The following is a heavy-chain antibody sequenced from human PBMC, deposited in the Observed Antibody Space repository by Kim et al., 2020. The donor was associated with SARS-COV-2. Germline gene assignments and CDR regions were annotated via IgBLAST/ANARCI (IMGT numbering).Heavy chain of an antibody. CDR2: IYPGDSDT. D-gene: IGHD3-16*01. J-gene: IGHJ4*02. CDR1: EYTFPTYW. V-gene: IGHV5-51*01. Sequence: GESLKISCKGSEYTFPTYWIGWVRQMPGKGLEWMGIIYPGDSDTRYSPSFQGHVTISADKSTTTAYLQWSSLKASDPAMYYCARSAGPYDYYFDYWGQGTLVTVSS. CDR3: ARSAGPYDYYFDY.